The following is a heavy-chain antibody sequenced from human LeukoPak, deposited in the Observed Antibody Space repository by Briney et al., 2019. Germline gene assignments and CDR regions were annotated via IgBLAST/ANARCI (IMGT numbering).Heavy chain of an antibody. CDR1: GFTFTSYL. V-gene: IGHV3-7*01. D-gene: IGHD3-22*01. Sequence: GGALRLSCAASGFTFTSYLMSWVRQAPGKGREWVAHIKQDGSEKYFVDTVSGRFTISRDNAKKSLYVQMNSLRAEDKAVYYCGRTVRGRYYDSSGYPDHWGQGTLVTVSS. CDR2: IKQDGSEK. CDR3: GRTVRGRYYDSSGYPDH. J-gene: IGHJ5*02.